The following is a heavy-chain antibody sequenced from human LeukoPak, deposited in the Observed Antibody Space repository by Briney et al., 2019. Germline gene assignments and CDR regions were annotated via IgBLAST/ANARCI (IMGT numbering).Heavy chain of an antibody. CDR2: ISSSSSYI. D-gene: IGHD6-6*01. J-gene: IGHJ4*02. CDR3: AKGLVGSSIADFFDY. V-gene: IGHV3-21*04. CDR1: GFTFSSYA. Sequence: GGSLRLSCAASGFTFSSYAMSWVRQAPGKGLEWVSSISSSSSYIYYADSVKGRFTISRDNAKNSLYLQMNSLRGEDMALYYCAKGLVGSSIADFFDYWGQGILVTVSS.